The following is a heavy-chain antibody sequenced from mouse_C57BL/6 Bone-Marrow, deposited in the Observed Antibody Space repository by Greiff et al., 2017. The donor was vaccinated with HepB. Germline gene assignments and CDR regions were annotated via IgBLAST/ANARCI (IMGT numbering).Heavy chain of an antibody. CDR1: GYSFTNYL. CDR3: ARRYDYPFAY. D-gene: IGHD2-4*01. Sequence: VQLQQSGAELVRPGTSVKVSCKASGYSFTNYLIEWVKQRPGQGLEWIGVINPGSGGTNYNEKFKGKATLTADKSSSTAYMQLSSLTSEDSAVYFCARRYDYPFAYWGQGTTLTVSS. J-gene: IGHJ2*01. CDR2: INPGSGGT. V-gene: IGHV1-54*01.